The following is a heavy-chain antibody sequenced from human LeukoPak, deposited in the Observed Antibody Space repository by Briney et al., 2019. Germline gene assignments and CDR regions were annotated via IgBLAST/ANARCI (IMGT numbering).Heavy chain of an antibody. Sequence: GGSLRHSCAASGLTFSTYVMNWVRQAPGKGLEWVSTINGGGDGTYYADSVRGRITVSRDNSRNTLYLQMNFLGVEDTAVYYCANSEFYVSGKCEALEHWREGTLVTVSS. CDR1: GLTFSTYV. V-gene: IGHV3-23*01. D-gene: IGHD3-10*01. J-gene: IGHJ1*01. CDR2: INGGGDGT. CDR3: ANSEFYVSGKCEALEH.